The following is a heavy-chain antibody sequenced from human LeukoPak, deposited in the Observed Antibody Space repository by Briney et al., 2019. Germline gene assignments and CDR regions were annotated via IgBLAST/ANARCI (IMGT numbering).Heavy chain of an antibody. Sequence: SETLSLTCTVSGGSISSYYWSWIRQPPGKGLEWIGYIYYSGSTNYNPSLKSRVTISVDTSKNQFSLKLSSVTAADTAVYYCARDYYGDFYFDYWGQGTLVTVFS. CDR3: ARDYYGDFYFDY. V-gene: IGHV4-59*01. D-gene: IGHD4-17*01. J-gene: IGHJ4*02. CDR2: IYYSGST. CDR1: GGSISSYY.